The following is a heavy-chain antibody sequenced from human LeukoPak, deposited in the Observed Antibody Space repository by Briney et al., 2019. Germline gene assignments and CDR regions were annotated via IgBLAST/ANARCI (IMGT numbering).Heavy chain of an antibody. Sequence: SETLSLTCTVSGGSISSGDYYWSWIRQPPGKGLEWIGYIYYSGSTYYNPSLKSRVTISVDASKNQFSLKLSSVTAADTAVYYCARDCSGGSCYLSFDYWGQGTLVTVSS. CDR1: GGSISSGDYY. D-gene: IGHD2-15*01. CDR3: ARDCSGGSCYLSFDY. V-gene: IGHV4-30-4*01. J-gene: IGHJ4*02. CDR2: IYYSGST.